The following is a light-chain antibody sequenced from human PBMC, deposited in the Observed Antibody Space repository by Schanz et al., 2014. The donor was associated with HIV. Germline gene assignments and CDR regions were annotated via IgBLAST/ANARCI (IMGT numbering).Light chain of an antibody. CDR3: TSYAGSNNVV. CDR1: SGDVGSYNY. CDR2: EVS. J-gene: IGLJ2*01. V-gene: IGLV2-8*01. Sequence: QSVLTQPASVSGSPGQSISISCTGTSGDVGSYNYVSWYQQHPGKAPKLMIYEVSKRPSGVPDRFSGSKSGNTASLTVSGLQADDEADYYCTSYAGSNNVVFGGGTKLTVL.